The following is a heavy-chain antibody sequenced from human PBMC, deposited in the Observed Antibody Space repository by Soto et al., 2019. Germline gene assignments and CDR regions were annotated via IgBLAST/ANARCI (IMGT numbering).Heavy chain of an antibody. Sequence: GASVKVSCKVSGYTLTELSMHWVRQAPGKGLEWMGGFDPEDGETIYAQKFQGRVTMTEDTSTDTAHMELSSLRSEDTAVYYFASGITGARWAYYYYGMDVWGQGTTDTVSS. V-gene: IGHV1-24*01. CDR2: FDPEDGET. CDR3: ASGITGARWAYYYYGMDV. CDR1: GYTLTELS. J-gene: IGHJ6*02. D-gene: IGHD1-7*01.